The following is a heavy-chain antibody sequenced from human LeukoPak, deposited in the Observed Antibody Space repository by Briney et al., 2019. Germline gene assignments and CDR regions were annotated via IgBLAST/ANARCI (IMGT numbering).Heavy chain of an antibody. CDR2: IYYSGST. J-gene: IGHJ5*02. D-gene: IGHD5-24*01. V-gene: IGHV4-61*01. CDR1: GDSISTSSYY. CDR3: ARDRSLEMATIPAGFDP. Sequence: PSETLSLTCTVSGDSISTSSYYWSWIRQPPGKGLEWIGYIYYSGSTNYNPSLKSRVTISVDTSKNQFSLKLSSVTAADTAVYYCARDRSLEMATIPAGFDPWGQGTLVTVSS.